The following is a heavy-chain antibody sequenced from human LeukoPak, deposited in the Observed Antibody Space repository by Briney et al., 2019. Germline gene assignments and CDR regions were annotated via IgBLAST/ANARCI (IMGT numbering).Heavy chain of an antibody. Sequence: ASVKVSCKASGFTFTSSTVQWVRQARGQRLERIGWIVVGSGYTTYAQNLQERVTITRDMSTSTAFMELSSLRSEGTAVYYCAVITMVRGQNDYWGQGTLVTVSS. D-gene: IGHD3-10*01. J-gene: IGHJ4*02. V-gene: IGHV1-58*01. CDR2: IVVGSGYT. CDR1: GFTFTSST. CDR3: AVITMVRGQNDY.